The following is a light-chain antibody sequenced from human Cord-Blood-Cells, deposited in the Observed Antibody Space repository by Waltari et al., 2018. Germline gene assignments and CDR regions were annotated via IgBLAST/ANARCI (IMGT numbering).Light chain of an antibody. V-gene: IGKV1-13*02. CDR2: DAS. CDR3: QQFNSYPLG. Sequence: AIQLTQSPSSLSASVGDSVTITCRASQGISSALAWYQQKPGKAPKLLNYDASSLERGVPSRFSGSGSGTDFTLTISSLQPEDFATYYCQQFNSYPLGFGGGTKVEIK. CDR1: QGISSA. J-gene: IGKJ4*01.